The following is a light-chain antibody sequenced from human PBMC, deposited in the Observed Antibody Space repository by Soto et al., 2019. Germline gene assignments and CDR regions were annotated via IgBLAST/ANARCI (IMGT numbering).Light chain of an antibody. Sequence: QSALTQPPSASGAPVQSVTIPCTGTSNDIGEYHYVSWYQQHPGKAPKLMIYEVTQRPSGVPHRFSGSKSGNTASLTVSGLQPDDEADYYCTSYAGSDNPVLFGGGTKVTV. V-gene: IGLV2-8*01. J-gene: IGLJ2*01. CDR2: EVT. CDR1: SNDIGEYHY. CDR3: TSYAGSDNPVL.